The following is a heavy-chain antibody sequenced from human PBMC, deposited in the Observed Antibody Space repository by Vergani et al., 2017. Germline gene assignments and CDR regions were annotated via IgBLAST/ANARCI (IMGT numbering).Heavy chain of an antibody. D-gene: IGHD3-22*01. CDR3: AKGDHYYDSSGPPYXFDP. J-gene: IGHJ5*02. CDR1: GFTFSSYG. CDR2: ISYDGSNK. Sequence: VQLVESGGGLVKPGGSLRLSCAASGFTFSSYGMHWVRQAPGKGLEWVAVISYDGSNKYYADSVKGRFTISRDNSKNTLYLQMNSLGAEDTAVYYCAKGDHYYDSSGPPYXFDPWGQGTLVTVSS. V-gene: IGHV3-30*18.